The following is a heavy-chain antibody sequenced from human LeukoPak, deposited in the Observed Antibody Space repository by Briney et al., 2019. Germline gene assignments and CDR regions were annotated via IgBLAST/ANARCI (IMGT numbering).Heavy chain of an antibody. CDR3: ARQYSGDSRSPFFDY. CDR2: VCYSGST. V-gene: IGHV4-39*01. D-gene: IGHD5-18*01. Sequence: EPSETLSLTCTVSGGSISSSSYCWGWIRQPPGKGLEWIGSVCYSGSTYYNPSLKSRVTISVDTSKNQFSLKLSSVTAADTAVYYCARQYSGDSRSPFFDYWGQGTLVTVSS. CDR1: GGSISSSSYC. J-gene: IGHJ4*02.